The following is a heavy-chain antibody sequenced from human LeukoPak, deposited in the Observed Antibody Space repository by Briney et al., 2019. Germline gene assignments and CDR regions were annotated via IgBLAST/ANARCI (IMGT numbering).Heavy chain of an antibody. D-gene: IGHD3-3*01. J-gene: IGHJ6*02. V-gene: IGHV3-7*03. CDR3: ARAGLYYDVIYYYCYGMDV. CDR1: GFTFSSYW. CDR2: IKQDGSEK. Sequence: GGSLRLSCAASGFTFSSYWMSWVRQAPGKGLEWVANIKQDGSEKYYVDSVKGRFTISRDNAKNSLYLQMNSLRAEDTAVYYCARAGLYYDVIYYYCYGMDVWGQGTTVTVSS.